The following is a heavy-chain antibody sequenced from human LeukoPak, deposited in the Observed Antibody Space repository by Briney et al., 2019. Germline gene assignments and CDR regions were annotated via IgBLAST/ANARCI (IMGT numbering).Heavy chain of an antibody. J-gene: IGHJ6*02. CDR1: GFTFDDHY. Sequence: GGSLRLSCSASGFTFDDHYMSWVRQAPGKGLEWISYISSSGATIYYADSVKGRFTISRDNAQNSLYLQMNSLSAEDTGIYYCARDRATKARIGGMDVWGQGTTVIVSS. CDR2: ISSSGATI. V-gene: IGHV3-11*04. CDR3: ARDRATKARIGGMDV. D-gene: IGHD5-24*01.